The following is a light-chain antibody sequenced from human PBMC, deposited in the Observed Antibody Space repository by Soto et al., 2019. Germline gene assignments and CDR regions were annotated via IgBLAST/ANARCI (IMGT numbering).Light chain of an antibody. V-gene: IGLV2-18*02. J-gene: IGLJ2*01. CDR1: SSDVGYYNR. CDR2: EVS. Sequence: QSALTQPPSVSGSPGQSVTISCTGTSSDVGYYNRVSWYQQPPGTAPKLMVFEVSNRPSGVPDRFSGSKSGNTASLTISGXXXXXXAXYYCXSXXXXXXXVFGXGT. CDR3: XSXXXXXXXV.